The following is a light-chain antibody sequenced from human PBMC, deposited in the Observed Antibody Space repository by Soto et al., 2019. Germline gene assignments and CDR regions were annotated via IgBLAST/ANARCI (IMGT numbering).Light chain of an antibody. Sequence: DIQVTQSPSSLSASVGDRVTITCRASQSISSYLNWYQQKPGKAPKLLIFAASSLHSGVPSRFSGSGSGTDFSLTMSSLQPEDFATYYCQQSYSNPKTFGQGTKVEIK. J-gene: IGKJ1*01. CDR1: QSISSY. CDR3: QQSYSNPKT. V-gene: IGKV1-39*01. CDR2: AAS.